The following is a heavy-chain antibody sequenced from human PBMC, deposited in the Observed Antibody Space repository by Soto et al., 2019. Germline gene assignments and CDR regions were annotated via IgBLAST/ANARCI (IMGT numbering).Heavy chain of an antibody. J-gene: IGHJ4*02. CDR1: GFTFRSYN. CDR2: ISSSSSTI. D-gene: IGHD1-26*01. CDR3: ARESYSGSYYLDY. V-gene: IGHV3-48*02. Sequence: LRLSCAASGFTFRSYNMNWVRQAPGKGLEWVSYISSSSSTIYSADSVKGRFTTSRDNVKNSLYLQLNSLRDEDTAAYYCARESYSGSYYLDYWGQGTLVTVSS.